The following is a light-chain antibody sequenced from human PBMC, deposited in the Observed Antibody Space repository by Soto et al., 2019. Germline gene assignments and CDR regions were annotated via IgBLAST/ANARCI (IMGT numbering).Light chain of an antibody. Sequence: QYVLTQPASVSGSPGQSIAISRTGTSNDVGSYNYVSWYQQHPGKAPKLMIYDVTNRPSGVSDRFSGSKSGNTASLTISGLQAEDEADYYCKSYTTSNTYVFGSGTKVTVL. CDR3: KSYTTSNTYV. V-gene: IGLV2-14*01. CDR2: DVT. CDR1: SNDVGSYNY. J-gene: IGLJ1*01.